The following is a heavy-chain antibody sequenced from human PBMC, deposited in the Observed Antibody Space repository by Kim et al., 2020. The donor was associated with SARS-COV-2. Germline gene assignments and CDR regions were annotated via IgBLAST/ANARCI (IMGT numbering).Heavy chain of an antibody. D-gene: IGHD3-10*01. Sequence: SETLSLTCTVSGGSISSGSYYWSWIRQPAGKGLEWIGRIYTSGSTNYNPSLKSRVTISVDTSKNQFSLKLSSVTAADTAVYYCARWAYYGSGSYYNFELFDYWGQGTLVTVSS. CDR3: ARWAYYGSGSYYNFELFDY. CDR1: GGSISSGSYY. CDR2: IYTSGST. V-gene: IGHV4-61*02. J-gene: IGHJ4*02.